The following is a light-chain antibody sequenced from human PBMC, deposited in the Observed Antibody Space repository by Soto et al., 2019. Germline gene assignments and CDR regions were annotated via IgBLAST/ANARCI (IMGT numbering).Light chain of an antibody. V-gene: IGLV2-14*01. J-gene: IGLJ1*01. CDR3: SSYTSSSTYV. CDR1: SSDVVVFIF. Sequence: QSVLTQPASVSGSPGQSITISCTGTSSDVVVFIFVSWYQQHPCKSPKLMIYDVINRPSGVFNRFSGSKSGNTASLTIFGLQAEGEADYYCSSYTSSSTYVFGTGTKVTVL. CDR2: DVI.